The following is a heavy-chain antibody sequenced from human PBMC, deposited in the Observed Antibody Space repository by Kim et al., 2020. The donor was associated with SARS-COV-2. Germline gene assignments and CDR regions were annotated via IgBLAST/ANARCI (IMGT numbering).Heavy chain of an antibody. D-gene: IGHD5-18*01. Sequence: SETLSLTCAVYGGSFSGYYWSWIRQPPGKGLEWIGEINHSGSTNYNPSLKSRVTISVDTSKNQFSLKLSSVTAADTAVYYCARGRTIQLWLQAFDYWGQGTLVTVSS. CDR1: GGSFSGYY. V-gene: IGHV4-34*01. CDR3: ARGRTIQLWLQAFDY. J-gene: IGHJ4*02. CDR2: INHSGST.